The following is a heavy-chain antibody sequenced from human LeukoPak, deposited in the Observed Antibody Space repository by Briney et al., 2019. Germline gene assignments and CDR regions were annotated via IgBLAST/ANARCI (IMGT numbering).Heavy chain of an antibody. CDR2: IIAIFGTA. CDR3: ARVHRSALTTVITPWYYYMDV. Sequence: SVKVSCKASGGTFSSYAISWVRQAPGQGLEWMGGIIAIFGTANYAQKFQGRVTITTDESTSTAYMELSSLRSEDTAVYYCARVHRSALTTVITPWYYYMDVWGKGTTVTGSS. J-gene: IGHJ6*03. CDR1: GGTFSSYA. D-gene: IGHD4-17*01. V-gene: IGHV1-69*05.